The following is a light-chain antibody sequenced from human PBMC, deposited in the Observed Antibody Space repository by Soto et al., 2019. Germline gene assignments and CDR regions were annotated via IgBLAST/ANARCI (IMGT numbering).Light chain of an antibody. CDR2: GAY. CDR3: EQYGSSGT. J-gene: IGKJ4*02. Sequence: TMSWSPGERDNLPCRASQSVSKKYLAWYKQKTGKXPXXXIYGAYKRATGITDRFSGSGYGTDSTPTISSQENDDCAVYYCEQYGSSGTVGDGTKVDI. CDR1: QSVSKKY. V-gene: IGKV3-20*01.